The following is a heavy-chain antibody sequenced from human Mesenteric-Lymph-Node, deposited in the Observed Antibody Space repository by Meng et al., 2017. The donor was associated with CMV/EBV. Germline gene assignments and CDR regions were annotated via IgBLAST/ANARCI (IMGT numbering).Heavy chain of an antibody. CDR1: GYTFTSYG. D-gene: IGHD2-2*01. V-gene: IGHV1-2*02. Sequence: ASVKVSCKTSGYTFTSYGISWVRQAPGQGLEWMGWINPNSGGTNYAQKFQGRVTMTRDTSISTAYMELSRLRSDDTAVYYCARVYCSSTSCYRPYYYYGMDVWGQGTTVTVSS. CDR2: INPNSGGT. CDR3: ARVYCSSTSCYRPYYYYGMDV. J-gene: IGHJ6*02.